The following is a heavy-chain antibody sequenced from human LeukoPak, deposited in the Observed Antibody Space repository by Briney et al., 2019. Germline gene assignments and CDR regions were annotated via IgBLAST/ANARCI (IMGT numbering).Heavy chain of an antibody. Sequence: GGSLRLSCAASGFTFSSYGMHWVRQAPGKGLEWVAVIWYDGSNKYYADSVKGRFTISRDNSKNTLYLQMNSLRPEDTAVYYCAKGVVAATNAAYYGMDVWGQGTTVTVSS. D-gene: IGHD2-15*01. CDR2: IWYDGSNK. V-gene: IGHV3-30*02. CDR3: AKGVVAATNAAYYGMDV. J-gene: IGHJ6*02. CDR1: GFTFSSYG.